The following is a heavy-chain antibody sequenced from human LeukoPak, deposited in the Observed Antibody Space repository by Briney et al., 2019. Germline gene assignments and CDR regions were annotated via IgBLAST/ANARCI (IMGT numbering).Heavy chain of an antibody. CDR1: GCTFNSYG. V-gene: IGHV1-18*01. CDR3: ARDAHYSDKSDYADF. D-gene: IGHD3-22*01. CDR2: ISAFNGNT. Sequence: ASVKVSCKASGCTFNSYGISWVRQAPGQGLEWLAWISAFNGNTNYAQKFQDRVTVTTDTSTSTAYMELRSLRVDDTAVYYCARDAHYSDKSDYADFWGQGTLVTVSS. J-gene: IGHJ4*02.